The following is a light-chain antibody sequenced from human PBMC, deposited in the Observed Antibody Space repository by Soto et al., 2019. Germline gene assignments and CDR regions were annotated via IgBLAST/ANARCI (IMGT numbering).Light chain of an antibody. CDR3: QQYYSTPWT. V-gene: IGKV4-1*01. J-gene: IGKJ1*01. Sequence: DIVMTQSPDSLAVSLGERANIDCKSSQSVLYSSNNKNYLAWYQQKPGQPPKLLIYWASTRESGVPDRFSGSGSGTDFTLTISSLQAADVAVYYCQQYYSTPWTFGQGTKVDIK. CDR2: WAS. CDR1: QSVLYSSNNKNY.